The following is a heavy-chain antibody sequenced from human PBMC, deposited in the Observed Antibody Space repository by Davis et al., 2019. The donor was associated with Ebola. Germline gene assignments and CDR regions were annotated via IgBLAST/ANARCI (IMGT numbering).Heavy chain of an antibody. J-gene: IGHJ4*02. CDR3: ARDPNGSGWFSVFDK. Sequence: GESLKISCAASGFTFRNYAMGWVRQAPGKGLEWVSIVSGSGDGTHYAASAKGRFIISRDNSKNIFYLQMNSLRAEDTAVYYCARDPNGSGWFSVFDKWGQGTLVTVSS. V-gene: IGHV3-23*01. CDR2: VSGSGDGT. CDR1: GFTFRNYA. D-gene: IGHD6-19*01.